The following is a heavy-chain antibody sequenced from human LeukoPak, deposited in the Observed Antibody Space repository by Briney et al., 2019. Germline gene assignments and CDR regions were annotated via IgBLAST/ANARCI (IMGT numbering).Heavy chain of an antibody. CDR3: AKDQDVAAAGTWGSIDY. CDR2: IAYDATNK. Sequence: GGSLRLSCAASGFTFDSYAMNWVRQAPGKGLEWVAVIAYDATNKYYTDSVKGRFTISRDNSKNTLYLQLNSLRAEDTAVYYCAKDQDVAAAGTWGSIDYWGQGTLVTVSS. V-gene: IGHV3-30*18. CDR1: GFTFDSYA. D-gene: IGHD6-13*01. J-gene: IGHJ4*02.